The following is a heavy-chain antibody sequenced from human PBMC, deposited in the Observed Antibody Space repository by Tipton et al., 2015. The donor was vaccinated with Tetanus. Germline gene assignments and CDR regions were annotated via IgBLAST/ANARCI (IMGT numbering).Heavy chain of an antibody. CDR3: ARHEGTAMVSDDAFDI. CDR2: IYYSGST. J-gene: IGHJ3*02. V-gene: IGHV4-59*08. CDR1: GGSISSYY. Sequence: GLVKPSGTLSLTCTVSGGSISSYYWSWIRQPPGKGLEWIGYIYYSGSTNYNPSLKSRVTISVDTSKNQFSLKLSSVTAADTAVYYCARHEGTAMVSDDAFDIWGQGTMVTVSS. D-gene: IGHD5-18*01.